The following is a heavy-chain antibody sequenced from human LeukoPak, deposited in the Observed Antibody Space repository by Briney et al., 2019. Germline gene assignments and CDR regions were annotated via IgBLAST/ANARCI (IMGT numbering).Heavy chain of an antibody. Sequence: PLRHSRTASGFTFGDYAMTWVRPAPGKGLEWVGFIAREPYGRTADCAASVKGRFTISREDSKSIAYLQMNSLKTEDTAVYYCTRNQTPYYCGQETLVTVSS. CDR2: IAREPYGRTA. CDR1: GFTFGDYA. CDR3: TRNQTPYY. V-gene: IGHV3-49*04. J-gene: IGHJ4*02.